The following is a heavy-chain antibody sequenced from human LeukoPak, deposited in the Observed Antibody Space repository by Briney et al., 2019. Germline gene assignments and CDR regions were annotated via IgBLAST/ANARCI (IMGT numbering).Heavy chain of an antibody. CDR1: GGSISGSSYY. Sequence: SETLSLTCTVSGGSISGSSYYWSWIRQPPGKGLEWIGEINHSGSTNYNPSLKSRVTISVDTSKNQFSLKLSSVTAADTAVYYCARRVLSYVASDYWGQGTLVTVSS. D-gene: IGHD1-26*01. CDR2: INHSGST. V-gene: IGHV4-39*07. CDR3: ARRVLSYVASDY. J-gene: IGHJ4*02.